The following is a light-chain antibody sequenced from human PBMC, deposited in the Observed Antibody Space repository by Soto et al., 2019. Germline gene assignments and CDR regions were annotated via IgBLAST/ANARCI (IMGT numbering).Light chain of an antibody. V-gene: IGKV3-11*02. CDR2: HTS. CDR1: QYINTR. J-gene: IGKJ5*01. CDR3: QQRSHWPPIT. Sequence: IVLTQSPATLSAFPGDRGTLSWRASQYINTRLAWYQNRPGQAPSLLIYHTSISAAGVPARFSASRSCRDFTLTISSLEPEDFAVYYCQQRSHWPPITVGQGTRLEIK.